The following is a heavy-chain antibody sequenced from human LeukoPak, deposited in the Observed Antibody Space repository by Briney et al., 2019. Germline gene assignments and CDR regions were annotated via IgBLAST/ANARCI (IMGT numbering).Heavy chain of an antibody. J-gene: IGHJ4*02. CDR3: ARWVDPDIVVVPAAMGEY. V-gene: IGHV4-30-4*08. D-gene: IGHD2-2*01. CDR2: IYYSGST. CDR1: GGSISSGDYY. Sequence: SETLSLTCTVSGGSISSGDYYWSWIRQPPGKGLEWIGYIYYSGSTYYNPSLKSRVTISVDTSKNQFSLKLSSVTAADTAVYYCARWVDPDIVVVPAAMGEYWGQGTLVTVSS.